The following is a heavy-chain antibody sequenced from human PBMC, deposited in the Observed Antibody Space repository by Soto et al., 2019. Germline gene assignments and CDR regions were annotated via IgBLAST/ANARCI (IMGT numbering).Heavy chain of an antibody. CDR2: IIPILGIA. CDR3: ARRLGYGSGGSCLCFYY. V-gene: IGHV1-69*02. D-gene: IGHD2-15*01. J-gene: IGHJ4*02. CDR1: GGTFSSYT. Sequence: QVQLVQSGAEVKKPGSSVKVSCKASGGTFSSYTISWVRQAPGQGLEWMGRIIPILGIANYAQKFQGRVTITADKSPSTAYMELSSLRSEDTAVYYCARRLGYGSGGSCLCFYYWGQGTLVTVSS.